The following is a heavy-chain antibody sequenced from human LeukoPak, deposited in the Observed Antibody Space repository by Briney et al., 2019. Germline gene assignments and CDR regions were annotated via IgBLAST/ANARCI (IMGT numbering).Heavy chain of an antibody. CDR3: ARVSHSSGYYYSDS. V-gene: IGHV3-7*01. CDR2: IKQDGSEK. Sequence: GGSLRLSCAASEFTLSSYWMSWVRQAPGEGLEWVANIKQDGSEKYYVDSVKGRFTISRDNAKNSLYLQMNSLRAEDTAVYYCARVSHSSGYYYSDSWGQGTQVTVSS. D-gene: IGHD3-22*01. CDR1: EFTLSSYW. J-gene: IGHJ4*02.